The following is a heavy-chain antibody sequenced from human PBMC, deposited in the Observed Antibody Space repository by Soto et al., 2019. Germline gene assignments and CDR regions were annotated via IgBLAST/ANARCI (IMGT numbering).Heavy chain of an antibody. V-gene: IGHV4-34*01. CDR1: SGSFSGYY. Sequence: SETLSLTCSIYSGSFSGYYWSWIRQPPGKGLEWIGEISQSGNTNYSPSLKSRVSISIDTSKKQFSLNLASVSAADTAVYYCARAPKVSGSSQTRPDFWGQGTLVTAPQ. D-gene: IGHD6-6*01. J-gene: IGHJ4*02. CDR2: ISQSGNT. CDR3: ARAPKVSGSSQTRPDF.